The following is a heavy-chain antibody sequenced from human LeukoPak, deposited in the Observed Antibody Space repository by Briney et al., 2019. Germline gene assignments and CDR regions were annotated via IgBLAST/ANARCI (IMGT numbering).Heavy chain of an antibody. CDR3: ARDHQSPDSSGYYRDY. J-gene: IGHJ4*02. CDR2: IYSGGST. V-gene: IGHV3-53*01. Sequence: GGSLRLSCAASGFTVSSNYMSWVRQAPGKGLEWVSVIYSGGSTYYADSVKGRFTISRDNSKNTLYLQMNSLRAEDTAVYYCARDHQSPDSSGYYRDYWGQGTLVTVSS. CDR1: GFTVSSNY. D-gene: IGHD3-22*01.